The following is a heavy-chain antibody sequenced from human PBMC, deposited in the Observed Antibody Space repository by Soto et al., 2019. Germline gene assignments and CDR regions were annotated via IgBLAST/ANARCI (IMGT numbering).Heavy chain of an antibody. Sequence: EVQLVESGGGLVKPGGSLRLSCAASGFTFSNAWMNWVRQAPGTGLEWGGRIKSKTDGGTTDYAEPVKGRFTISRDDSKNTLYLQMNSLKTEDTAVYYCTTLNYDCSGYYPDYWGQGTLVTVSS. V-gene: IGHV3-15*07. D-gene: IGHD3-22*01. J-gene: IGHJ4*02. CDR2: IKSKTDGGTT. CDR1: GFTFSNAW. CDR3: TTLNYDCSGYYPDY.